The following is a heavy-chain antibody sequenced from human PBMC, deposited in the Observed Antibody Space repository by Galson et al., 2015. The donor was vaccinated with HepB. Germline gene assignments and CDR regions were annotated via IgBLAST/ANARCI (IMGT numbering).Heavy chain of an antibody. Sequence: PALVKPTQTLTLTCTFSGFSLRTSEISVSWIRQPPGKALECLARIDWDDDKYYNTSLKTRLTISKDTSKNQVVLTMTNMDPVDTATYYCARAPALGESFDYWGQGTLVTVSS. D-gene: IGHD5-24*01. V-gene: IGHV2-70*11. CDR3: ARAPALGESFDY. CDR1: GFSLRTSEIS. J-gene: IGHJ4*02. CDR2: IDWDDDK.